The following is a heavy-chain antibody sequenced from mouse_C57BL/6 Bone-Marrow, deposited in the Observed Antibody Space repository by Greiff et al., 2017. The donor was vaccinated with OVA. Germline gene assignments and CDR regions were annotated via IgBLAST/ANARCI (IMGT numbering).Heavy chain of an antibody. V-gene: IGHV1-63*01. CDR1: GYTFTNYW. CDR2: IYPGGGYT. J-gene: IGHJ2*01. CDR3: ARYDFYFDY. Sequence: VQLVESGAELVRPGTSVKMSCKASGYTFTNYWIGWAKQRPGHGLEWIGDIYPGGGYTNYNEKFKGKATLTADKSSSTAYMQFSSLTSEDSAIYYCARYDFYFDYWGQGTTLTVSS. D-gene: IGHD2-12*01.